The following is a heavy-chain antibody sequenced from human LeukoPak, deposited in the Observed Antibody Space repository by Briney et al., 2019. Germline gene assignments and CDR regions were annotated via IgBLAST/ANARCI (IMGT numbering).Heavy chain of an antibody. J-gene: IGHJ3*02. CDR3: ARAFDI. V-gene: IGHV3-48*03. CDR2: ISSGDTTI. Sequence: GGSLRPSCAASGFIFSSYEMNWVRQAPGKGLEWVSCISSGDTTIYYADSVRGRFTISRDNAKNSLYLLMNNLSAEDTAVYYCARAFDIWGQGTMVTVSS. CDR1: GFIFSSYE.